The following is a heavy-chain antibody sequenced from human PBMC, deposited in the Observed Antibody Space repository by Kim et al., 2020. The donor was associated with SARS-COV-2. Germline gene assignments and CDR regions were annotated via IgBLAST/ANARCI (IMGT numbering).Heavy chain of an antibody. CDR2: ISAHNGYT. Sequence: ASVKVSCKDSGYTFGSSGITWVRQAPGQGLECVAWISAHNGYTNSAQKFQGRVTVTTDTSTSTVYMELRSLRSDDTAIYYCARDPQDGSGNYMYGMDLWGQGTTVTVSS. J-gene: IGHJ6*02. V-gene: IGHV1-18*04. D-gene: IGHD3-10*01. CDR3: ARDPQDGSGNYMYGMDL. CDR1: GYTFGSSG.